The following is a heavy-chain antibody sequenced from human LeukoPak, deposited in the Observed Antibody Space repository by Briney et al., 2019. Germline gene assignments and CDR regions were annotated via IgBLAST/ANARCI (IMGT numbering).Heavy chain of an antibody. CDR2: ISSSSSYI. CDR3: ARMPTYYYGSGSYYNVPDFDY. J-gene: IGHJ4*02. V-gene: IGHV3-21*01. D-gene: IGHD3-10*01. Sequence: GGSLRLSCAAPGFTFSSYSMNWARQAPGKGLEWVSSISSSSSYIYYADSVKGRFTISRDNAKNSLYLQMNSLRAEDTAVYYCARMPTYYYGSGSYYNVPDFDYWGQGTLVTVSS. CDR1: GFTFSSYS.